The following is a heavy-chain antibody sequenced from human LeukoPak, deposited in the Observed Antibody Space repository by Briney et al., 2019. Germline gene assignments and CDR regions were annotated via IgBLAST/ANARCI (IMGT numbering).Heavy chain of an antibody. CDR2: IYYSGST. J-gene: IGHJ4*02. CDR3: ARSPPYYYGSGSYYNRGWYFDY. D-gene: IGHD3-10*01. V-gene: IGHV4-59*01. Sequence: SETLSLTCTVSGGSISSYYWSWIRQPPGKGLEWIGYIYYSGSTNYNPSLKSRVTISVDTSKNQFSLKLSSVTAADTAVYYCARSPPYYYGSGSYYNRGWYFDYWGQGTLVTVSS. CDR1: GGSISSYY.